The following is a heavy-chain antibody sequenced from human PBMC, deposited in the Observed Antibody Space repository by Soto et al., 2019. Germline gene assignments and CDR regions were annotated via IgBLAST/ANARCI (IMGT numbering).Heavy chain of an antibody. Sequence: SETLSLTCTVSGGSISSGGYYWSWIRQHPGKGLEWIGYIYYSGSTYYNPSLKSRVTISVDTSKNQFSLKLSSVTAADTAVYYCARDNYYGSGSYSRTDAFDIWGQGTMVTVSS. CDR3: ARDNYYGSGSYSRTDAFDI. CDR2: IYYSGST. J-gene: IGHJ3*02. CDR1: GGSISSGGYY. D-gene: IGHD3-10*01. V-gene: IGHV4-31*03.